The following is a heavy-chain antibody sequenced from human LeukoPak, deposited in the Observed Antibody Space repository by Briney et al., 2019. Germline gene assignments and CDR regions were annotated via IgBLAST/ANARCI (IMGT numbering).Heavy chain of an antibody. CDR3: ARSTRIVGATTGPDY. CDR2: IYYSGST. J-gene: IGHJ4*02. D-gene: IGHD1-26*01. V-gene: IGHV4-39*01. Sequence: ASETLSLTCTVSGGSISSSSYYWGWIRQPPGKGLEWIGSIYYSGSTYYNPSLKSRVTISVDTFKNQFSLKLSSVTAADTAVYYCARSTRIVGATTGPDYWGQGTLVTVSS. CDR1: GGSISSSSYY.